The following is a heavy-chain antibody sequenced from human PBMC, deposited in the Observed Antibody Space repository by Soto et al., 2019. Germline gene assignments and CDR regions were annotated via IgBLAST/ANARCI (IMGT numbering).Heavy chain of an antibody. CDR1: GFTFGDYA. CDR2: IRAKAYGGAP. CDR3: TRAVTVTNIGFDC. Sequence: GGSLRLSCTTSGFTFGDYAMSWFRQAPGKGLEWVGFIRAKAYGGAPEYAASVKDRFTISRDDSKSIAYLQMDSLKTEDTALYYCTRAVTVTNIGFDCWGQGTLVTVSS. D-gene: IGHD4-17*01. V-gene: IGHV3-49*03. J-gene: IGHJ4*02.